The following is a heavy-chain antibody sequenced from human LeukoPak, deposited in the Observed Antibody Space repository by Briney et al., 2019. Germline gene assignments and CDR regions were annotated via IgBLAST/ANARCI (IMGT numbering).Heavy chain of an antibody. CDR3: ARRTLGPDTAMDPYWYFDL. CDR2: IYYSGST. D-gene: IGHD5-18*01. V-gene: IGHV4-39*01. Sequence: SETRSLTCTVSGGSISSSSYYWGWIRQPPGKGLEWIGSIYYSGSTYYNPSLKSRVTISVDTSKNQFSLKLSSVTAADTAVYYCARRTLGPDTAMDPYWYFDLWGRGPLVTVSS. CDR1: GGSISSSSYY. J-gene: IGHJ2*01.